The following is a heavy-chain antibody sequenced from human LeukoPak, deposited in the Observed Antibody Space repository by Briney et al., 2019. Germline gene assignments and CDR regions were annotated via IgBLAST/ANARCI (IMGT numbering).Heavy chain of an antibody. V-gene: IGHV4-61*02. CDR1: GGSISSGSYY. J-gene: IGHJ4*02. CDR2: IYTSGST. D-gene: IGHD3-22*01. CDR3: ATRNHYYDSSAQNY. Sequence: SQTLSLTCTVSGGSISSGSYYWSWIRQPAGKGLEWIGRIYTSGSTNYNPSLKSRVTISVDTSKNQFSLKLSSVTAADTAVYYCATRNHYYDSSAQNYWGQGTLVTVSS.